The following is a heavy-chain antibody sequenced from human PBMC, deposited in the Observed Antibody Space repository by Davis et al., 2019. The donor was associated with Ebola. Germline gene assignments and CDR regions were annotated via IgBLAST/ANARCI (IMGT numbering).Heavy chain of an antibody. J-gene: IGHJ4*02. V-gene: IGHV3-21*01. CDR3: ATLPGYY. CDR2: ISSSSSYI. CDR1: GFTFNIFD. D-gene: IGHD1-26*01. Sequence: GESLKISCAASGFTFNIFDMHWVRQAPGRGLEWVSSISSSSSYIYYADSVKGRFTISRDNAKNTLYLQMNNLRVEDTAVYYCATLPGYYWGQGTLVTVSS.